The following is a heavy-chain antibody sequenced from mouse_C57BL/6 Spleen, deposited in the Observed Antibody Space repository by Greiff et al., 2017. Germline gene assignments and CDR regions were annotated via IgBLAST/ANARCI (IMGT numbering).Heavy chain of an antibody. V-gene: IGHV1-69*01. CDR2: IDPSDSYT. CDR1: GYTFTSYW. Sequence: QVQLQQPGAELVMPGASVKLSCKASGYTFTSYWMHWVKQRPGQGLEWIGEIDPSDSYTNYNQKFKGKSTLTVDKSSSTAYMQLSSLTSEDSAVYYCAGVLDYAMDNWGQGTLVTVSS. J-gene: IGHJ4*01. CDR3: AGVLDYAMDN.